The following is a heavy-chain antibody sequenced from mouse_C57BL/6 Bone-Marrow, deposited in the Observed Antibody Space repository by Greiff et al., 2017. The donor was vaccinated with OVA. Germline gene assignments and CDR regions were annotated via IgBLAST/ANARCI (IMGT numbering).Heavy chain of an antibody. CDR3: ATDSSCYYAMDY. J-gene: IGHJ4*01. D-gene: IGHD3-2*02. CDR1: GFTFSSYA. Sequence: EVMLVESGGGLVKPGGSLKLSCAASGFTFSSYAMSWVRQTPEKRLEWVATISDGGSYTYYPDNVKGRFTISRDNAKNNLYLQMSHLKSEDTAMYYCATDSSCYYAMDYWGQGTSVTVSS. V-gene: IGHV5-4*01. CDR2: ISDGGSYT.